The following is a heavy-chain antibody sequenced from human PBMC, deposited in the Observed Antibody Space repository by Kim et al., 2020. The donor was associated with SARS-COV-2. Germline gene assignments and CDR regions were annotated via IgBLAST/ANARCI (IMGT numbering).Heavy chain of an antibody. V-gene: IGHV3-9*01. CDR2: INKNADGT. CDR1: GFTFGDYD. Sequence: GGSLRLSCAASGFTFGDYDMFWVRQRRGQGLEFVSGINKNADGTAYADSVKGRFTISRDNVDNFLYLEMNNLRPEDTALYFCATLRVRQGFDYWGQGTLV. J-gene: IGHJ4*02. CDR3: ATLRVRQGFDY. D-gene: IGHD3-10*01.